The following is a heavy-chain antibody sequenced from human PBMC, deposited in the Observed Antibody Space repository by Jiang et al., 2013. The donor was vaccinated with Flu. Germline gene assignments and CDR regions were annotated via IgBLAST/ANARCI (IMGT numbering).Heavy chain of an antibody. CDR2: ISYDGSNK. CDR3: ARDQGSSGWSDHDAFDI. V-gene: IGHV3-30-3*01. Sequence: QAPGKGLEWVAVISYDGSNKYYADSVKGRFTISRDNSKNTLYLQMNSLRAEDTAVYYCARDQGSSGWSDHDAFDIWGQGTMVTVSS. J-gene: IGHJ3*02. D-gene: IGHD6-19*01.